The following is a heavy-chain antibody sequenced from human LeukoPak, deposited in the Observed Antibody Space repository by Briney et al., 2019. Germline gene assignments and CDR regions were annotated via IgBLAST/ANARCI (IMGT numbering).Heavy chain of an antibody. J-gene: IGHJ3*02. CDR1: GGSIISYY. D-gene: IGHD2-15*01. V-gene: IGHV4-4*07. Sequence: KPSETLSLTCTVSGGSIISYYWSWIRQPAGKGLEWIGRIYTSGSTNYNPSLKSRVTISVDKSKNQLSLKLSSVTAADTAVYYCARGAAKKAFDIWGQGTMVTVSS. CDR2: IYTSGST. CDR3: ARGAAKKAFDI.